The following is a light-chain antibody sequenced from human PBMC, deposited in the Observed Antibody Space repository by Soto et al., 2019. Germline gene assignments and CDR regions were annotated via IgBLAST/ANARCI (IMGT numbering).Light chain of an antibody. J-gene: IGKJ5*01. CDR3: QQYGSSPT. CDR1: QSVSNNY. Sequence: EIVLTQSPGTLSLSPWERATLSCRASQSVSNNYLAWYQRKPGQAPRRLIYGASSRATGIPDRFSGSGSGTDFTLTISRLEPEDFAVYYCQQYGSSPTFGEGTRLEIK. V-gene: IGKV3-20*01. CDR2: GAS.